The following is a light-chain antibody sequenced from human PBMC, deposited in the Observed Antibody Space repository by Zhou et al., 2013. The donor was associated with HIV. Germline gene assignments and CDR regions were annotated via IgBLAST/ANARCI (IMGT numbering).Light chain of an antibody. J-gene: IGKJ5*01. CDR2: KAS. V-gene: IGKV1-5*03. CDR1: QSISNW. CDR3: QQYNTYPIT. Sequence: DIQMTQSPSTLSASVGDRVTITCRASQSISNWLAWYQQKPGKAPQLLIYKASILESGVPSRFSGSGSGTEFTLTISSLQPDDFATYFCQQYNTYPITFGQGTRLEI.